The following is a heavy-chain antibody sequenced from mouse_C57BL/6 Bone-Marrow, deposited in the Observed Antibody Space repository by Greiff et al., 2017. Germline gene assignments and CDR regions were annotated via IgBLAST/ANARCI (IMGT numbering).Heavy chain of an antibody. J-gene: IGHJ4*01. CDR1: GYTFTSYW. CDR3: ERLDNYRRGAMAY. CDR2: IHPNSGST. Sequence: VQLQQPGAELVKPGASVQLSCKASGYTFTSYWMHWVKQRPGQGLEWIGMIHPNSGSTNYNETFKSKATLTVDKSSSTAYMQLSSLTSEDSAVYYFERLDNYRRGAMAYWGQGTSGSVSS. V-gene: IGHV1-64*01. D-gene: IGHD1-1*01.